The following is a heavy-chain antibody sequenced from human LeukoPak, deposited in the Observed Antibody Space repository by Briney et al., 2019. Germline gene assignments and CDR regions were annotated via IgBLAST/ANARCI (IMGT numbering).Heavy chain of an antibody. J-gene: IGHJ6*03. Sequence: GGSLRLSCTASGFTFGDYAMTWVRQAPGKGLEWVGFIRSQIYGGTPEYAASVKGRFTISRDDSEGVTYLQMNSLKTEDTAVYYCTSSIAGRSSWYISDYYYMDVWGKGTTVTISS. V-gene: IGHV3-49*04. CDR2: IRSQIYGGTP. CDR3: TSSIAGRSSWYISDYYYMDV. CDR1: GFTFGDYA. D-gene: IGHD6-13*01.